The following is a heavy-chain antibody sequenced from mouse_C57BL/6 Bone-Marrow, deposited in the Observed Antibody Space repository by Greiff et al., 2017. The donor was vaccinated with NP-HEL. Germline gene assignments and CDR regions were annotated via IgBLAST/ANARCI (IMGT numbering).Heavy chain of an antibody. CDR1: GYTFTSYW. CDR2: IDPSDSYT. V-gene: IGHV1-50*01. J-gene: IGHJ3*01. Sequence: QVQLKQPGAELVKPGASVKLSCKASGYTFTSYWMQWVKQRPGQGLEWIGEIDPSDSYTNYNQKFKGKATLTVDTSSSTAYMQLSSLTSEDSAVYYCASDGAYWGQGTLVTVSA. D-gene: IGHD2-3*01. CDR3: ASDGAY.